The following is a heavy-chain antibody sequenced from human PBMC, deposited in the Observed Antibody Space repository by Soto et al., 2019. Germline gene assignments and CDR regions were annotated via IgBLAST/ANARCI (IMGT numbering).Heavy chain of an antibody. CDR1: GYTFTTYV. V-gene: IGHV1-18*01. J-gene: IGHJ6*02. CDR2: ISGYNGNT. CDR3: AASPSFWQNYYYGAMDV. Sequence: ASVKVSCMASGYTFTTYVFTWVRQAPGQGLEWMGWISGYNGNTNYAERLQGRVTMTTGTSTSTAYMELKSLRYDDTAVYYCAASPSFWQNYYYGAMDVWGQGTTVTVSS.